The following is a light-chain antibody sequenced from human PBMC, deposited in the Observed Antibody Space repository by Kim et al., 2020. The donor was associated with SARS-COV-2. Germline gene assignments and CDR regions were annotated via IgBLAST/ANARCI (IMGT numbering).Light chain of an antibody. CDR1: KLGDKY. V-gene: IGLV3-1*01. J-gene: IGLJ2*01. CDR3: QAWDRGTVV. Sequence: SYDLTQPPSVSVSPGQTASITCSGDKLGDKYACWYQQKSGQSPVLVIYQDGKRPSGISERFSGSNSGNTATLTISGTQAMDEADYYCQAWDRGTVVFGGGTQLTVL. CDR2: QDG.